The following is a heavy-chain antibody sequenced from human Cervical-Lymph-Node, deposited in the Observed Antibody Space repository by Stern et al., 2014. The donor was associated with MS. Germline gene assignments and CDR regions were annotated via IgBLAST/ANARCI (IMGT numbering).Heavy chain of an antibody. CDR2: IDHSGST. D-gene: IGHD3-22*01. V-gene: IGHV4-31*03. CDR1: GGSISSSGYY. J-gene: IGHJ4*02. Sequence: QVQLQESGPRLVKPSQTLSLTCTVSGGSISSSGYYWSWIRQHPGTGLEWIGYIDHSGSTLYQPSLKGRVYISVDTSKTQFSLRLNSVTAADTAVYYCARARPHDYDSSNSSVFDFWGQGTLVTVSS. CDR3: ARARPHDYDSSNSSVFDF.